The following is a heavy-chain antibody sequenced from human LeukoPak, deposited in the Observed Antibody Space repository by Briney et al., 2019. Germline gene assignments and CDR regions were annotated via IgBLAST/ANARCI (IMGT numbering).Heavy chain of an antibody. Sequence: SGGSLRLSCSASGFTFKSYAMHWVRQAPGKGLEYVSSINTNGANTYYADSVKGRFTISGDNAKNTLYLQMNSLRAEDTAVYYCARGNYYSMDVWGQGTTVTVSS. CDR3: ARGNYYSMDV. CDR2: INTNGANT. CDR1: GFTFKSYA. V-gene: IGHV3-64*04. J-gene: IGHJ6*02.